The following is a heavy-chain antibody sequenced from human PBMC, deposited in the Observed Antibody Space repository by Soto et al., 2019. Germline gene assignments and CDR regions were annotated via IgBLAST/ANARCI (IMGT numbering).Heavy chain of an antibody. CDR3: ASGAYYDILTGYYNGSTFDY. CDR2: INHSGST. V-gene: IGHV4-34*01. D-gene: IGHD3-9*01. Sequence: QVQLQQWGAGLLKPSETLSLTCAVYGGSFSGYYWSWIRQPPGKGLEWIGEINHSGSTNYNPSLKSRFTISVDTSKNQFSLKLSSVTAADTAVYYCASGAYYDILTGYYNGSTFDYWGQGTLVTVSS. J-gene: IGHJ4*02. CDR1: GGSFSGYY.